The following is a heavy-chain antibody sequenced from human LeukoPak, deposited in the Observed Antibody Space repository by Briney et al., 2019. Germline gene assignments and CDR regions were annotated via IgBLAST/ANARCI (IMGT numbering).Heavy chain of an antibody. D-gene: IGHD6-13*01. J-gene: IGHJ5*02. V-gene: IGHV1-46*01. CDR2: INSSGGST. CDR3: AREPGIAQYNWFGP. CDR1: GYTFTRYD. Sequence: ASVKVSCKASGYTFTRYDMHWVRQAPGQGLEWMGIINSSGGSTTYAQKFQGRVTMTRDMSTSTVYMELSSLRSEDTAMYYCAREPGIAQYNWFGPWGQGTLVTVSS.